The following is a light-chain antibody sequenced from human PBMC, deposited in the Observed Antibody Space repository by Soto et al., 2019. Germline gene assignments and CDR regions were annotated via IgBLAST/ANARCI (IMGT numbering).Light chain of an antibody. CDR3: QQYDDYPLT. CDR1: QSIKSW. J-gene: IGKJ4*01. CDR2: DAS. V-gene: IGKV1-5*01. Sequence: DIQMTQSPSILSASVGDRVTITCRASQSIKSWLAWYQQKAGTAPKLLIYDASTLEGGVPSRFSGSGSGTVFTLTISSLQPDDFATFYCQQYDDYPLTFGGGTKLEIK.